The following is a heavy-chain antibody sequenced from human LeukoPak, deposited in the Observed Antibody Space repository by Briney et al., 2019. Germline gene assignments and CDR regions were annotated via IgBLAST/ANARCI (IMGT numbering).Heavy chain of an antibody. Sequence: GGSLRLSCAASGFTFSSYSMNWVRQAPGKGLEWVSYISSSSSTIYYADSVKGRFTISRDNAKNSLYLQMNSLRDEDTAVYYRARVALDFWTPAFDYWGQGTLVTVSS. V-gene: IGHV3-48*02. J-gene: IGHJ4*02. CDR1: GFTFSSYS. CDR2: ISSSSSTI. CDR3: ARVALDFWTPAFDY. D-gene: IGHD3/OR15-3a*01.